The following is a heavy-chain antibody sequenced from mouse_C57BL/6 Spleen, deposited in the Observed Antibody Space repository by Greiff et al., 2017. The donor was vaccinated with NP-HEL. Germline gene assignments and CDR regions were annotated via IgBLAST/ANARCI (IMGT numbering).Heavy chain of an antibody. V-gene: IGHV1-62-2*01. Sequence: QVQLQQSGAELVKPGASVKLSCKASGYTFTEYTIHWVKQRSGQGLEWIGWFYPGSGSIKYNEKFKDKATLTADKSSSTVYMELSRLTSEDSAVYFCARHEERESLYYYGTLDYWGQGTTLTVSS. CDR1: GYTFTEYT. CDR3: ARHEERESLYYYGTLDY. J-gene: IGHJ2*01. D-gene: IGHD1-1*01. CDR2: FYPGSGSI.